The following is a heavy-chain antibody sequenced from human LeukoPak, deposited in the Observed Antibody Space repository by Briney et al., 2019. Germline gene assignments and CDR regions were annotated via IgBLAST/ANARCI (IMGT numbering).Heavy chain of an antibody. J-gene: IGHJ4*02. V-gene: IGHV1-2*02. CDR3: ARNWEL. CDR1: VDIFSTYY. CDR2: INTDIGGT. D-gene: IGHD3-10*01. Sequence: ASVKVSCTVSVDIFSTYYIQWVRQAPGGRLEWVGWINTDIGGTHSAPKFQGRVSMTTDTSISTAYLELSRLTSDDTAMYYCARNWELWGQGTLVTVSS.